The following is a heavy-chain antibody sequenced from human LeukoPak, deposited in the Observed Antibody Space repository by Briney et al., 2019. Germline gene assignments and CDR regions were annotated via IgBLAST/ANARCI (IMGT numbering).Heavy chain of an antibody. D-gene: IGHD2-15*01. CDR1: GYSISSGYY. V-gene: IGHV4-38-2*01. Sequence: SETLSLTCAVSGYSISSGYYWGWIRQPPGKGLEWIGSIYHSGSASYNPSLKSRLTTSVDTSKNQFSLKLSSVTASDTAVYYCARGDGSYPDWGQGTLVTVSS. CDR3: ARGDGSYPD. J-gene: IGHJ4*02. CDR2: IYHSGSA.